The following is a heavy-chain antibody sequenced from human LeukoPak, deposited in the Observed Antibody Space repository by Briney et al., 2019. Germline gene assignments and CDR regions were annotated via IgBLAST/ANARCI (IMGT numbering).Heavy chain of an antibody. CDR2: INHSGST. CDR3: ARGLIAAAGRSFDY. Sequence: SETLSLTCAVYGGSFSGYYWSWIRQPPGKGLEWIGEINHSGSTNYNPSLTSRVTISVDPSKNQFSLQLSSVTAADTAVYYCARGLIAAAGRSFDYWGQGTLVTVSS. V-gene: IGHV4-34*01. D-gene: IGHD6-13*01. CDR1: GGSFSGYY. J-gene: IGHJ4*02.